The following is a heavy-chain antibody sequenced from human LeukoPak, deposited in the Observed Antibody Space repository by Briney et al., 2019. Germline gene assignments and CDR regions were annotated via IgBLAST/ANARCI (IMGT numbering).Heavy chain of an antibody. J-gene: IGHJ4*03. CDR1: GFTFSSYA. D-gene: IGHD3-9*01. V-gene: IGHV3-30*04. CDR2: ISYDGSNK. CDR3: AKDRITIFSWYYFDY. Sequence: PGGSLRLSCAASGFTFSSYAMHWVRQAPGKGLEWVAVISYDGSNKYYADSVKGRFTISRDNSKNTLYLQMNSLRAEDTAVYYCAKDRITIFSWYYFDYWGQGTLVTVSS.